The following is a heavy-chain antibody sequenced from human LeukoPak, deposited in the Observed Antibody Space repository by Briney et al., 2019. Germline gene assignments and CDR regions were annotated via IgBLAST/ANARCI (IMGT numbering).Heavy chain of an antibody. D-gene: IGHD2/OR15-2a*01. Sequence: KPGGSLRLSCAASGFTFSNYYMNWIRQAPGKGLEWIPYISSSSYTNYVDSVKGRFTISRDNAKNSLYLQMNSLRAEDTAVYYCVRAGSVSSYYSARWGRGTLVTVSS. V-gene: IGHV3-11*05. J-gene: IGHJ4*02. CDR1: GFTFSNYY. CDR2: ISSSSYT. CDR3: VRAGSVSSYYSAR.